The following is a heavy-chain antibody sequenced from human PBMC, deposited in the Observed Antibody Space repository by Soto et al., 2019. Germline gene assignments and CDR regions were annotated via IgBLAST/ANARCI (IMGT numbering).Heavy chain of an antibody. CDR2: ISYDGSNK. CDR3: AREYYDILTGYYDYYYYGMDV. Sequence: QVQLVESGGGVVQPGRSLRLSCAASRFTFSSYAMHWVRQAPGKGLEWVAVISYDGSNKYYADSVKGRFTISRDNSKNTLYLQMNSLRAEDTAVYYCAREYYDILTGYYDYYYYGMDVWGQGTTVTVSS. D-gene: IGHD3-9*01. J-gene: IGHJ6*02. V-gene: IGHV3-30-3*01. CDR1: RFTFSSYA.